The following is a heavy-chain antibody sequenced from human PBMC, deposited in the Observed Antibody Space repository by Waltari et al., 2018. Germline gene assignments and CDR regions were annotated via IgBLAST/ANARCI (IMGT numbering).Heavy chain of an antibody. CDR1: ASTFSTSI. D-gene: IGHD2-15*01. Sequence: VQLVESGGGVVQPGRYLRLAGGAPASTFSTSIIHWVLQAPGKGLEWVAAMSYDGISTYYADSVKGRFTIGGDDTKNTVDLQINSLRPEDTAIYYWAREGGTSGYSGYFDYWGQGTLVTVSS. CDR2: MSYDGIST. V-gene: IGHV3-30*16. J-gene: IGHJ4*02. CDR3: AREGGTSGYSGYFDY.